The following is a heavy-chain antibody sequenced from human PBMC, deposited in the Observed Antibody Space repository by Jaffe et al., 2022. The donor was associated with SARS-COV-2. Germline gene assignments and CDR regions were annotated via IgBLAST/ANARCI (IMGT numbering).Heavy chain of an antibody. V-gene: IGHV3-23*01. CDR1: GFTFSSYA. CDR2: LSGSGQTT. CDR3: AKDRTNWGGAGAFDI. D-gene: IGHD7-27*01. J-gene: IGHJ3*02. Sequence: EVQLLESGGGLVQPGGSLRLSCAASGFTFSSYAMSWVRQAPGKGLEWVSALSGSGQTTYYADSVKGRFTISRDNSKNTLYLQMSSLRADETAVYYCAKDRTNWGGAGAFDIWGLGTLVTVSS.